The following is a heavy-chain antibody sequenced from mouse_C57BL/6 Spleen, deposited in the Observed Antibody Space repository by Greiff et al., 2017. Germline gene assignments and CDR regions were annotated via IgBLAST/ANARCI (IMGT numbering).Heavy chain of an antibody. V-gene: IGHV5-17*01. Sequence: EVQRVESGGGLVKPGGSLKLSCAASGFTFSDYGMHWVRPAPGKGLEWVAYISSGSSTIYYAAPVKGRCTISRDNAKNTLFLQLTRLRSEDTARYYCASMEVYCDMDGWGTGTSVTVSS. J-gene: IGHJ4*01. CDR3: ASMEVYCDMDG. CDR2: ISSGSSTI. D-gene: IGHD1-1*02. CDR1: GFTFSDYG.